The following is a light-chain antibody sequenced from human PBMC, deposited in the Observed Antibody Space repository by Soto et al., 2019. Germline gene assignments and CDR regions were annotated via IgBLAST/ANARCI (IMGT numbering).Light chain of an antibody. CDR3: SSSTSSNTFV. CDR1: NSDVNY. V-gene: IGLV2-14*01. Sequence: QYGLTQPASVSGAPGQSITISCTGTNSDVNYVSWHQQHPGKAPKLMIYEVINRSSGVSTRFSGSKSGNTASLTISGLQAEDEADYYCSSSTSSNTFVFGTGSKVTVL. CDR2: EVI. J-gene: IGLJ1*01.